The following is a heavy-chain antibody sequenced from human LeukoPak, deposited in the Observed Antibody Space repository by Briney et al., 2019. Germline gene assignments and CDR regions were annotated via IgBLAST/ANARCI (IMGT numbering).Heavy chain of an antibody. Sequence: PSETLSLTCAVYGGSFSGYYWSWIRQPPGKGLEWIGEINHSGSTKYNPSLKSRVTIAVDTSKNQFSLRLSFVTAADTAVYYCARVGVCGGDCYPWAFDFWGQGSMVIVSS. CDR1: GGSFSGYY. J-gene: IGHJ3*01. CDR2: INHSGST. D-gene: IGHD2-21*02. CDR3: ARVGVCGGDCYPWAFDF. V-gene: IGHV4-34*01.